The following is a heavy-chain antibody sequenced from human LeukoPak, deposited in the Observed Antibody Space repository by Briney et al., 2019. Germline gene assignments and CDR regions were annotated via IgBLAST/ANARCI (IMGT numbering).Heavy chain of an antibody. CDR1: GGSISSGSYY. D-gene: IGHD3-10*01. V-gene: IGHV4-61*02. CDR2: IYTSGST. CDR3: ARSVRVDDAFDI. Sequence: SQTLSLTCTVSGGSISSGSYYWSWIRQPAGKGLEWIGRIYTSGSTNYDPSLKSRVTISVDTSKNQFSLKLSSVTAADTAVYYCARSVRVDDAFDIWGQGTMVTVSS. J-gene: IGHJ3*02.